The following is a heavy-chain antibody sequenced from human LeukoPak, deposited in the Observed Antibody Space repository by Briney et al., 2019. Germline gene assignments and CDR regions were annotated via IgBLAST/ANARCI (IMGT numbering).Heavy chain of an antibody. D-gene: IGHD1-26*01. CDR3: ARDPYSGSYGADYYYYMDV. V-gene: IGHV3-21*01. CDR1: GFTFRSYW. CDR2: ITSGSSHI. Sequence: GGSLRLSCAASGFTFRSYWMSWLRQTPGPGLEWVSSITSGSSHIYYADSVKGRFTISRDNAKSSLYLQMNSLRAEDTAVYYCARDPYSGSYGADYYYYMDVWGKGTTVTIAS. J-gene: IGHJ6*03.